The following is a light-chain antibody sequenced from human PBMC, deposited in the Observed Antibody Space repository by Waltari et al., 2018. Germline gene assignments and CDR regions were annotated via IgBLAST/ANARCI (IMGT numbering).Light chain of an antibody. CDR1: QSVFYSPYNQNC. V-gene: IGKV4-1*01. CDR3: QQYYSSPWT. Sequence: DIVMTQSPDSLAVSLGERATIKCNSNQSVFYSPYNQNCLAWYQQKPGQPPELLFYWASTRESGVPDRFSGSGSGTDFTLTISSLQAEDVAFYYCQQYYSSPWTFGQGTKVEVK. CDR2: WAS. J-gene: IGKJ1*01.